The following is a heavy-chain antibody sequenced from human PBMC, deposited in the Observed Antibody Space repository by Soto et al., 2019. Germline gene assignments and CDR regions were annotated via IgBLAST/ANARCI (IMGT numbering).Heavy chain of an antibody. V-gene: IGHV4-39*01. CDR3: ARQGQALLLKNWFDP. J-gene: IGHJ5*02. D-gene: IGHD2-15*01. CDR2: IYYSGSA. CDR1: GVTIVTHDYY. Sequence: ASETLPLTYAVSGVTIVTHDYYWEWIRQPPEKRLEWIGSIYYSGSAYYNPSLRSRVTMSVDTSKKQSSLKLNSVTAADTAVYYCARQGQALLLKNWFDPWGQGTLVTVS.